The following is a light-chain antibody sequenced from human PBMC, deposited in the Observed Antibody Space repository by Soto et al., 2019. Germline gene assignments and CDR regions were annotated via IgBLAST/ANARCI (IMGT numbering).Light chain of an antibody. V-gene: IGKV3-20*01. J-gene: IGKJ2*01. CDR2: GAS. Sequence: ELVLTQSPGTLSLSPGERATLSCRASRSVSSTYLAWYQQKPGQAPRLLIYGASSRATGIPDRFSGSGSGTDFTLTISRLAPEDFAVYYCQQYGSSPPYTFGQGTKLEIK. CDR1: RSVSSTY. CDR3: QQYGSSPPYT.